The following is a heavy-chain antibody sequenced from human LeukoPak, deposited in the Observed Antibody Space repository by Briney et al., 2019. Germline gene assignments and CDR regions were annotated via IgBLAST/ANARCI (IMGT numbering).Heavy chain of an antibody. CDR1: GGSLRGYY. CDR3: ARAVEYNFWSGLQGRAATFDY. J-gene: IGHJ4*02. V-gene: IGHV4-34*01. Sequence: SETLSLTCAAYGGSLRGYYWSWIRQPPGKGLEWIGKINHSGSTNYNPSLKSRVTISVDTSKNQFSLKLTSVTAADTAVYYCARAVEYNFWSGLQGRAATFDYWGQGTLVTVSS. D-gene: IGHD3-3*01. CDR2: INHSGST.